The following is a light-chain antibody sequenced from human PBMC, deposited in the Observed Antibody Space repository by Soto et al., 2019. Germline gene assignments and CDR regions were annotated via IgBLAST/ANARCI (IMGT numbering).Light chain of an antibody. CDR2: GTS. Sequence: EIVLTQSPGTLSLSPGERATLSCRASQSFNSIYLAWYQQKPGQAPRLLIYGTSSRATGIPDRFSGGGSGTDFTLTISRLEPEDFAVYYCQQFSSYPLTFGGGTKVDI. V-gene: IGKV3-20*01. CDR3: QQFSSYPLT. CDR1: QSFNSIY. J-gene: IGKJ4*01.